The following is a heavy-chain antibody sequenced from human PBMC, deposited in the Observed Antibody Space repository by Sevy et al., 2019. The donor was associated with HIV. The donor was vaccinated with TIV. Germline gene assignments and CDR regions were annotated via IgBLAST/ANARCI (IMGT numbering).Heavy chain of an antibody. D-gene: IGHD3-10*01. CDR3: TTSMVRGVVGY. J-gene: IGHJ4*02. V-gene: IGHV1-24*01. CDR2: FDPEDGET. CDR1: GSTLTRLA. Sequence: ASVKVSCKVSGSTLTRLAIHWVRQAPGKGPEWMGSFDPEDGETIYSQKFQGRVTMTEDTSTDTGYMELSSLRSEDTAVYYCTTSMVRGVVGYWGQGTLVTVSS.